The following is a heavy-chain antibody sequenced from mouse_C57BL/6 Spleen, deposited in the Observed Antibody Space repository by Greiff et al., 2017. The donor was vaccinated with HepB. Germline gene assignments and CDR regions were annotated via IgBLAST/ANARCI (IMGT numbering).Heavy chain of an antibody. Sequence: EVQGVESGGGLVKPGGSLKLSCAASGFTFSDYGMHWVRQAPEKGLEWVAYISSGSSTIYYADTVKGRFTISRDNAKNTLFLQMHSLRSEDTAMYYCARGDYYGRCFDYWGQGTTRTVSS. D-gene: IGHD1-1*01. J-gene: IGHJ2*01. CDR1: GFTFSDYG. CDR2: ISSGSSTI. CDR3: ARGDYYGRCFDY. V-gene: IGHV5-17*01.